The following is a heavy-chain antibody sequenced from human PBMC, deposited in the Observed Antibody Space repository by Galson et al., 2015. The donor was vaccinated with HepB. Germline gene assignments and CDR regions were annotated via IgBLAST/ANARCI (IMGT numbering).Heavy chain of an antibody. D-gene: IGHD1-14*01. V-gene: IGHV3-30-3*01. Sequence: SLRLSCAASGFTFSSYAMHWVRQAPGKGLEWVAVISYDGSNKYYADSVKGRFTISRDNSKNTLYLQMNSLRAEDTAVYYCARGTLGAEYFQHWGQGTLVTVSS. J-gene: IGHJ1*01. CDR1: GFTFSSYA. CDR3: ARGTLGAEYFQH. CDR2: ISYDGSNK.